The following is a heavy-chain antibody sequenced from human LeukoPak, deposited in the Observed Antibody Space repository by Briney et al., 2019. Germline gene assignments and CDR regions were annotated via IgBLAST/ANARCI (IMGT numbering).Heavy chain of an antibody. CDR2: ISYDGSNK. CDR1: GFTFSSYA. Sequence: PGRSLRLSCAASGFTFSSYAMHWVRQAPGKGLEWVAVISYDGSNKYYADSVKGRFTISRDNSKNTLYLQMNSLRAEDTAVYYCARDHGRSDAFDIWGQGTMVTVSS. V-gene: IGHV3-30-3*01. CDR3: ARDHGRSDAFDI. J-gene: IGHJ3*02.